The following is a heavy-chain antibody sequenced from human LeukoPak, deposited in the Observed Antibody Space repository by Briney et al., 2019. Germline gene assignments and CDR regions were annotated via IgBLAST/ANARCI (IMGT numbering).Heavy chain of an antibody. CDR1: GDSISSHY. CDR2: IYDTGTT. V-gene: IGHV4-59*11. J-gene: IGHJ4*02. CDR3: AGIWYSSGYYFDY. D-gene: IGHD6-19*01. Sequence: SETLSLTCTVSGDSISSHYWSWIRQPPGKGLEWMAYIYDTGTTVSNPSLKSRVSMSLDRSKNEFSLQLTSVTAADTAVYYCAGIWYSSGYYFDYWGQGTLVTVSS.